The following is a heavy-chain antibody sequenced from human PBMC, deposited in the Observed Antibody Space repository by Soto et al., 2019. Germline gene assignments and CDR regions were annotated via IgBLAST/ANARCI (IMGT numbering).Heavy chain of an antibody. CDR1: GGTFSSYT. J-gene: IGHJ4*02. CDR2: IIPILGIA. V-gene: IGHV1-69*02. CDR3: ARPAVNWNDEVQFDY. Sequence: ASVKVSCKASGGTFSSYTISWVRQAPGQGLEWMGRIIPILGIANYAQKFQGRVTITADKSTSTAYMELSSLRSEDTAVYYCARPAVNWNDEVQFDYWGQGTLVTVSS. D-gene: IGHD1-1*01.